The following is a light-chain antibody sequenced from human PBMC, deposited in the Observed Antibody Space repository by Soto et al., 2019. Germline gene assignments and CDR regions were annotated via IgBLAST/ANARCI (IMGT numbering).Light chain of an antibody. CDR3: SSYTTSSSYF. Sequence: QSALTQPASVSGSPGQSITISCTGTSSDVGAYNFVSWYQQHPGKAPKLMIYDVSDRPSGVSNRFSGSKSGNTASLTISGLQAEDEADYYCSSYTTSSSYFFGTGTKLTV. J-gene: IGLJ1*01. CDR2: DVS. V-gene: IGLV2-14*01. CDR1: SSDVGAYNF.